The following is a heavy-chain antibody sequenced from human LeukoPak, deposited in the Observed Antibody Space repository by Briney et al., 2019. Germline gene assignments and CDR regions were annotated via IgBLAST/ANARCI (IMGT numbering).Heavy chain of an antibody. D-gene: IGHD3-3*01. Sequence: PGGSLRLSCAASGFSFTRYWMHWVRQAPGKGLVWVSRVSTDGSSTTYADSVKGRFTISRDNAKNTLYLQMNSLGAEDTAVYYCARGGVTIFGPFDYWGQGTLVTVSS. CDR2: VSTDGSST. CDR1: GFSFTRYW. V-gene: IGHV3-74*01. J-gene: IGHJ4*02. CDR3: ARGGVTIFGPFDY.